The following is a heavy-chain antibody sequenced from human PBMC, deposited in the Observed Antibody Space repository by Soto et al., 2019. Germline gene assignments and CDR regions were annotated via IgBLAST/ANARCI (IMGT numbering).Heavy chain of an antibody. CDR1: GFTFRNYN. J-gene: IGHJ3*02. D-gene: IGHD2-8*01. CDR3: VREQLYFNDVFRRPLNGLDM. CDR2: ISLRGTSV. Sequence: PGGSLRLSCAASGFTFRNYNMKWVRQAPGKGLEWVAHISLRGTSVDYADSVKGRFTISRDDADNSLFLQMNSLGADDTALYYCVREQLYFNDVFRRPLNGLDMWGPGTMVTVSS. V-gene: IGHV3-48*01.